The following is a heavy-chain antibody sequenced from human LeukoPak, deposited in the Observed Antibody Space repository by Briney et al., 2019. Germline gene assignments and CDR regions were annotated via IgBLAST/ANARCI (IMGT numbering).Heavy chain of an antibody. Sequence: ASVKVSCKASGYTFTSYGISWVRQAPGQGLEWMGWFSAYNGNTNYAQKLQGRVTMTTDTSTSTAYMELRSLRSDDTAVYYCARDLTVTTLHGCDYWGQGTLVTVSS. J-gene: IGHJ4*02. CDR2: FSAYNGNT. V-gene: IGHV1-18*01. D-gene: IGHD4-17*01. CDR1: GYTFTSYG. CDR3: ARDLTVTTLHGCDY.